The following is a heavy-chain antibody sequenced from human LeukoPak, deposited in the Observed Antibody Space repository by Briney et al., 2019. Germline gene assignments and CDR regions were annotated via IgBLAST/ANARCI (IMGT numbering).Heavy chain of an antibody. J-gene: IGHJ6*02. D-gene: IGHD2-15*01. Sequence: GSLRLSCAASGFTVSSNYMSWVRQAPGKGLEWVSVIYSGGSTYYADSVKGRFTISRDNSKNTLYLQMNSLRAEDTAVYYCARDIGYCSGGSCYDYYYYYGMDVWGQGTTVTVSS. CDR3: ARDIGYCSGGSCYDYYYYYGMDV. CDR2: IYSGGST. V-gene: IGHV3-66*01. CDR1: GFTVSSNY.